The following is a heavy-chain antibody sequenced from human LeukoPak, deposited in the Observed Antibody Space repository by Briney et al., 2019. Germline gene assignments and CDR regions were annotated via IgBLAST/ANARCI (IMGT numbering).Heavy chain of an antibody. CDR3: AKGGSITMMVVTPVAFDI. CDR2: ICGIGGST. J-gene: IGHJ3*02. D-gene: IGHD3-22*01. CDR1: GFTFSTYA. Sequence: GGSLRLSCAASGFTFSTYAMNWVRQAPGKGLEWVSGICGIGGSTYYADSVKGRLTISRDNSKNTVYLQMNSLRADDTAVYYCAKGGSITMMVVTPVAFDIWGQGTMVTVSS. V-gene: IGHV3-23*01.